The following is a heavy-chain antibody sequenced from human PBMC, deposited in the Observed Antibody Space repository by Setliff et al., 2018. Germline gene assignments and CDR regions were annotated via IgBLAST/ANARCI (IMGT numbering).Heavy chain of an antibody. CDR1: GFTFSGFW. V-gene: IGHV3-7*01. J-gene: IGHJ4*02. CDR2: IKQDGSEK. Sequence: GGSLRLSCAASGFTFSGFWMTWVRQAPGKGLEWVANIKQDGSEKYYVDSVRGRFTISRDNSKNTLYLQMNNLRAEDTAVYYCARGGQFDTSGYHKFDYWGQGTQVTVSS. D-gene: IGHD3-22*01. CDR3: ARGGQFDTSGYHKFDY.